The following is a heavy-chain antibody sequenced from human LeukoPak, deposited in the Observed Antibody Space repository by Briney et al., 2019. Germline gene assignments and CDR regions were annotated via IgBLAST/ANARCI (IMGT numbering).Heavy chain of an antibody. CDR3: AKTADFDY. Sequence: GGSLRLSCAASGFTFNNYDMHWVRQAPGKWLEWVAVISYDGSNKYYADSLKGRFTISRDNSKNTLYLQMNSLRAEDTAVYYCAKTADFDYWGQGTLVTVSS. CDR1: GFTFNNYD. J-gene: IGHJ4*02. CDR2: ISYDGSNK. V-gene: IGHV3-30*18.